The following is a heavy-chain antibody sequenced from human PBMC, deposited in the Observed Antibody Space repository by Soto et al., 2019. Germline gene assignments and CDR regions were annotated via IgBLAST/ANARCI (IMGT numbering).Heavy chain of an antibody. CDR2: ISGGSDYI. J-gene: IGHJ4*02. CDR1: GFTFSNNY. V-gene: IGHV3-11*05. Sequence: QVHLVESGGGLVEPGGSLRLSCVVSGFTFSNNYMTWIRQAPGKGLEWVSYISGGSDYIHYADSVKGRFTISRDNAKNSPYLQMSSLRAEDTAVYYCARFRSNSGTRFYFDYWGQGTLVTVSS. D-gene: IGHD3-10*01. CDR3: ARFRSNSGTRFYFDY.